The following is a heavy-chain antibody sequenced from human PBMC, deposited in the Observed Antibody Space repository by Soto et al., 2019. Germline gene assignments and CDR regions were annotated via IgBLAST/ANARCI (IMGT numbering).Heavy chain of an antibody. Sequence: ASWKDSCKASGYTCNTNGVNWVRQAPGQGLELMGWISAYDGKTTYAEKFQGRVTLTADTSTSTAYMELRSLRSDDTAIYYCARGPHEFWTSYWFDPWGQGTPVTVS. J-gene: IGHJ5*02. CDR1: GYTCNTNG. V-gene: IGHV1-18*01. D-gene: IGHD3-3*01. CDR3: ARGPHEFWTSYWFDP. CDR2: ISAYDGKT.